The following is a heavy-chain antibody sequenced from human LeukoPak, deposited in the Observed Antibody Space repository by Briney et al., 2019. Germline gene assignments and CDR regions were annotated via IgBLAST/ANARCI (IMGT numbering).Heavy chain of an antibody. CDR2: IYPGDSDT. CDR1: GYSFTSYW. D-gene: IGHD6-19*01. V-gene: IGHV5-51*01. J-gene: IGHJ3*02. CDR3: ARAGIAVAGTSRGAFDI. Sequence: GESLNISCKGSGYSFTSYWIGWVRQTPGKGLEWMGIIYPGDSDTRYSPSFQGQVTISADKSISTAYLQWSSLKASDTAMYYCARAGIAVAGTSRGAFDIWGQGTMVTVSS.